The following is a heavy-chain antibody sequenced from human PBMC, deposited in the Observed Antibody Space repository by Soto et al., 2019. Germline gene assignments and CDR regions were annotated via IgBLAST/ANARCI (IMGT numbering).Heavy chain of an antibody. CDR1: GFSFSTYA. V-gene: IGHV3-23*01. J-gene: IGHJ4*02. D-gene: IGHD4-17*01. Sequence: EVQLLESGGGLVQPGGSLRLSCAASGFSFSTYAMSWVRQAPGKGLEWVSAINCCGGSTFYADSVKGRFTISRDDSKNTLNLQMNSLRAEDTAVYYCAKTHYGGLDYGGQGTLVTVSS. CDR3: AKTHYGGLDY. CDR2: INCCGGST.